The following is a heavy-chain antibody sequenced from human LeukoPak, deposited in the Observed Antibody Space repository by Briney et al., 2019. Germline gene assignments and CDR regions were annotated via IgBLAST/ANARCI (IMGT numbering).Heavy chain of an antibody. Sequence: GGSLRLSCAASGSTFSGCWMTWVRQAPGKGLEWVANIKEDGSKKNYVDSVKGRFTIFRDNAKNSLYLQMNSLRAEGTAVYYCATPLDYYDSSGYHQGGDWGQGTLVTVSS. J-gene: IGHJ4*02. CDR2: IKEDGSKK. D-gene: IGHD3-22*01. CDR3: ATPLDYYDSSGYHQGGD. V-gene: IGHV3-7*03. CDR1: GSTFSGCW.